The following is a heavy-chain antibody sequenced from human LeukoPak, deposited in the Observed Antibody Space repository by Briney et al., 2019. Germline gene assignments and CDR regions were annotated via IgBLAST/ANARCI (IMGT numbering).Heavy chain of an antibody. J-gene: IGHJ3*02. Sequence: SETLSLTCTVSGGSISSGSYYWSWIRQPAGKGLEWIGRIYTSGSTNYNPSLKSRVTISVDTSKNQFSLKLSSVTAADTAVYYCAREGNQDPGAFDIWGQGTMVTVSS. CDR1: GGSISSGSYY. CDR3: AREGNQDPGAFDI. V-gene: IGHV4-61*02. CDR2: IYTSGST. D-gene: IGHD1-14*01.